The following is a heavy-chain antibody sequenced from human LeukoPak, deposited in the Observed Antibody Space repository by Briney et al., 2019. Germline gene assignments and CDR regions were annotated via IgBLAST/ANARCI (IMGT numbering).Heavy chain of an antibody. Sequence: GESLKISCKAALYIVTTNSVGCVREMPGKSLECVGIIYPGDSNTRYSPSFQGQVTISADKSINTAYLQWSGLKASDTAMYYCARHPPDYWGQGTLVTVST. J-gene: IGHJ4*02. CDR1: LYIVTTNS. CDR3: ARHPPDY. V-gene: IGHV5-51*01. CDR2: IYPGDSNT.